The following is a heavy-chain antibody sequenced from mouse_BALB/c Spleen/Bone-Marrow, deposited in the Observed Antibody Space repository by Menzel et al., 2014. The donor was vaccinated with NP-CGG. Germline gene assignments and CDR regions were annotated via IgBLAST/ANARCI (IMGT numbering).Heavy chain of an antibody. CDR3: AREAYYYGSSPGWFAY. D-gene: IGHD1-1*01. CDR2: INPNNGGT. J-gene: IGHJ3*01. Sequence: VQLQQSGPELVKPGASVKISCKTSGYTFTEYTMHWVKQSHGRSLEWIGGINPNNGGTSYNQKFKGKATLTVDKSSSTAYMELRSLTSEDSPVYYCAREAYYYGSSPGWFAYWGQGTLVTVSA. CDR1: GYTFTEYT. V-gene: IGHV1-18*01.